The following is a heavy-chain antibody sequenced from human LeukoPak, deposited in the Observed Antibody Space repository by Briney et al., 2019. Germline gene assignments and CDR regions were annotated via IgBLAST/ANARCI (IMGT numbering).Heavy chain of an antibody. V-gene: IGHV3-23*01. CDR2: IGGGGLDT. CDR1: GFTFSSYG. D-gene: IGHD2-21*01. J-gene: IGHJ4*02. Sequence: GGSLRLSCAASGFTFSSYGMTWVRQAPGKGLEWVSSIGGGGLDTYYPDSVKGRFFISRDNAKSTLYLQMNSLGAEDTAVYFCAKEGVILGPSHFDHWGQGTLVTVSS. CDR3: AKEGVILGPSHFDH.